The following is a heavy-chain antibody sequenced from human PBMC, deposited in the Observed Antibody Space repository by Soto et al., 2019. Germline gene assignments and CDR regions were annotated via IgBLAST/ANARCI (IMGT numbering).Heavy chain of an antibody. CDR1: GDSMTYFY. V-gene: IGHV4-59*08. CDR3: ARTVLGPDILADQFVDYYYYMDV. CDR2: IYYSGST. Sequence: PSETLFLTCTVSGDSMTYFYWSWIRLLPGKGLEWVGYIYYSGSTSYNPSLRRRVIMSVDTSKRQFSLQLKSVTAADTAIYYCARTVLGPDILADQFVDYYYYMDVWGQGTTVTVSS. J-gene: IGHJ6*03. D-gene: IGHD3-9*01.